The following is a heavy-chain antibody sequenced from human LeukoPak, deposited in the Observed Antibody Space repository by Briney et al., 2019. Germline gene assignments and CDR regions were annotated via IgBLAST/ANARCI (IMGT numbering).Heavy chain of an antibody. Sequence: ASVKVSCTASGYTFTGYYMHWVRQAPGQGLEWMGWINPNSGGTNYAQKFQGRVTMTRDTSISTAYMELSRLRSDDTAVYYCARDRGWCSSTSCYKDNFDYWGREPWSPSPQ. D-gene: IGHD2-2*02. CDR2: INPNSGGT. V-gene: IGHV1-2*02. J-gene: IGHJ4*02. CDR1: GYTFTGYY. CDR3: ARDRGWCSSTSCYKDNFDY.